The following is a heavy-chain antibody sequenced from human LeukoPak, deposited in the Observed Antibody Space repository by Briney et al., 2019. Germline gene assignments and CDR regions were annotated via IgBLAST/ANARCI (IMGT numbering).Heavy chain of an antibody. J-gene: IGHJ4*02. CDR2: IKQDGSEK. V-gene: IGHV3-7*01. CDR1: GFTFSSYW. Sequence: PGGSLRLSCAASGFTFSSYWMSWVRQAPGKGLEWVANIKQDGSEKYYVDSVKGRFTISRDNAKNSLYLQMNSLRAEDTAVYYCAREKYYYDSSGYNYYFDYWGQRTLVTVSS. CDR3: AREKYYYDSSGYNYYFDY. D-gene: IGHD3-22*01.